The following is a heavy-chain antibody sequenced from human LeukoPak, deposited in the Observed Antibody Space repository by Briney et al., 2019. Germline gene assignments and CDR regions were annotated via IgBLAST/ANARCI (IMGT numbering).Heavy chain of an antibody. CDR1: GYTFTSYG. Sequence: ASVKVSCTASGYTFTSYGINWVRQAPGQGLEWVGWISAYNSNTNYAQKLQGRVTMTTDTSTSTAYMELRSLRSEDPAVYYGARKEGVGSELGYWGQGTLVTVSS. V-gene: IGHV1-18*04. CDR3: ARKEGVGSELGY. J-gene: IGHJ4*02. CDR2: ISAYNSNT. D-gene: IGHD2/OR15-2a*01.